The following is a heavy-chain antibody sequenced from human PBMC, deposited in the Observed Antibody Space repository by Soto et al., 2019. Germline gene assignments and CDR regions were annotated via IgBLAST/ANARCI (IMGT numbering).Heavy chain of an antibody. CDR2: IYYSGST. V-gene: IGHV4-39*01. Sequence: QLQLQESGPGLVKPSETLSLTCTVSGGSISSSTYYWGWIRQPPGKGLEWIGSIYYSGSTYYNPSLKLRVTISVDTANTQFSLKLSSVTAADTAVYYCANSYGDYVSYWGQGTLVTVSS. D-gene: IGHD4-17*01. CDR1: GGSISSSTYY. J-gene: IGHJ4*02. CDR3: ANSYGDYVSY.